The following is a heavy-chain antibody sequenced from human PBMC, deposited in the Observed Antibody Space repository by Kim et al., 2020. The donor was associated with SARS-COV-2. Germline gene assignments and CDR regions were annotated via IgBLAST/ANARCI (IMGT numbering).Heavy chain of an antibody. J-gene: IGHJ1*01. D-gene: IGHD1-26*01. Sequence: GGSLRLSCAASGFIFSDYYMSWIRQAPGKGLEWVSYISSSSTYTNYADSVKGRFTISRDNAKNSLYLQMNILRAEDTAVYYCARDPEPRSYYDSWGQGP. CDR3: ARDPEPRSYYDS. CDR1: GFIFSDYY. CDR2: ISSSSTYT. V-gene: IGHV3-11*05.